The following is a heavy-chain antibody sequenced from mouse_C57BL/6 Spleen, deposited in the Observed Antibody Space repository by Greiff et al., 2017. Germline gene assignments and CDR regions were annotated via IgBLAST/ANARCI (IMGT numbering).Heavy chain of an antibody. CDR2: IYPGDGDT. Sequence: QVQLKESGAELVKPGASVKISCKASGYAFSSYWMNWVKQRPGKGLEWIGQIYPGDGDTNYNGKFKGKATLTADKSSSTAYMQLSSLTSEDSAVYFCAIFEGNFFWYFDVWGTGTTVTVSS. CDR3: AIFEGNFFWYFDV. D-gene: IGHD2-1*01. V-gene: IGHV1-80*01. J-gene: IGHJ1*03. CDR1: GYAFSSYW.